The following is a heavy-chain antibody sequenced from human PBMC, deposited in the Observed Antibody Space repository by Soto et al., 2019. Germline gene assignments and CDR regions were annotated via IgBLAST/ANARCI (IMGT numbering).Heavy chain of an antibody. J-gene: IGHJ6*03. CDR1: GYTFTSYD. D-gene: IGHD1-1*01. Sequence: ASVKVSCTASGYTFTSYDINWVRQATGQGLEWMGWMNPNSGNTGYAQKFQGRVTMTRNTSISTAYMELSSLRSEDTAVYYCAREGWNAYYMDVWGKGTTVTVS. CDR3: AREGWNAYYMDV. V-gene: IGHV1-8*01. CDR2: MNPNSGNT.